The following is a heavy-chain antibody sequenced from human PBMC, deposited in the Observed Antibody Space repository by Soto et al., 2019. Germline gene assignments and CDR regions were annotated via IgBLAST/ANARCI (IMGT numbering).Heavy chain of an antibody. CDR2: IYYSGNT. CDR3: ARFRDFSYWFDP. V-gene: IGHV4-39*01. J-gene: IGHJ5*02. CDR1: GGSISSRSYF. Sequence: SETLSLTCSVSGGSISSRSYFWGWIRQTPGKGLEWIGNIYYSGNTYYSLSLKSRVTISVDSSQSQFSLKLQSVTAADTAVYFCARFRDFSYWFDPWGQGTQVTVSS. D-gene: IGHD3-3*01.